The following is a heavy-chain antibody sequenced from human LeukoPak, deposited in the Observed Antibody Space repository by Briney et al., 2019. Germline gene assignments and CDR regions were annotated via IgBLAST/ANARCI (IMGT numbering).Heavy chain of an antibody. J-gene: IGHJ6*02. CDR3: ARDLIPDCSSTSCYNYYYYGMDV. V-gene: IGHV1-18*01. Sequence: ASVKVSCKASGYTFTSYGISWVRQAPGQGLEWMGWISAYNGNTNYAQKLQGRVTMTTDTSTSTVYMELRSLRSDDTAVYYCARDLIPDCSSTSCYNYYYYGMDVWGQGTTVTVSS. D-gene: IGHD2-2*02. CDR2: ISAYNGNT. CDR1: GYTFTSYG.